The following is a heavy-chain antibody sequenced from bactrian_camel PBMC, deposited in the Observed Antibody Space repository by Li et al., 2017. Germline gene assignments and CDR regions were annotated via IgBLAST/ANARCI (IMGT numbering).Heavy chain of an antibody. CDR3: AKATAGSSYYGYDY. CDR1: GFIFSAFY. D-gene: IGHD2*01. Sequence: HVQLVESGGGSVLPGGSLKLSCATSGFIFSAFYISWIRQAPEKGLEWVASISGDGTSVYYSDSVKGRFTISRDNAKNAVYLQMNSLKSEDTALYYCAKATAGSSYYGYDYWGQGTQVT. CDR2: ISGDGTSV. V-gene: IGHV3-2*01. J-gene: IGHJ4*01.